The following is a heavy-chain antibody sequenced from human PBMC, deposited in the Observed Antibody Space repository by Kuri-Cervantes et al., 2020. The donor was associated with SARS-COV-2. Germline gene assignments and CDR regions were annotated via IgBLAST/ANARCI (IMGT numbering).Heavy chain of an antibody. CDR2: ISHDGKNK. Sequence: GESLKISCAASGFNFSRTDMHWVRQAPGKGLEWVAVISHDGKNKKCIASGKGRSTISRDNSQNTLYLHMKSLRSEDTAMYYCARDRGGGGDPIAYNWFDPWGQGTLVTVSS. D-gene: IGHD2-21*02. J-gene: IGHJ5*02. CDR3: ARDRGGGGDPIAYNWFDP. V-gene: IGHV3-30*03. CDR1: GFNFSRTD.